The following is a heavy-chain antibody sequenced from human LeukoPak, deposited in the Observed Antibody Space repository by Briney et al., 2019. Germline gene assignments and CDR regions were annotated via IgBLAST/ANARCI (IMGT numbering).Heavy chain of an antibody. D-gene: IGHD6-13*01. CDR2: IYYSGST. CDR3: TRAAPDSSSWYGGAFDF. J-gene: IGHJ3*01. CDR1: GGSISVYY. V-gene: IGHV4-59*01. Sequence: PSETLSLTCTVSGGSISVYYWSWIRQPPGKGLEWIGYIYYSGSTNYNPSHKSRVTISVDTSQNQFSLKLTSVTAADTAVYYCTRAAPDSSSWYGGAFDFWGQGTMVTVSA.